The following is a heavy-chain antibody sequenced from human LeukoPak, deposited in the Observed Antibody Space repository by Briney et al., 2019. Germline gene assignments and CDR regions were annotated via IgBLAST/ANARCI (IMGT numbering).Heavy chain of an antibody. CDR1: GYTFTSYY. Sequence: ASVKVSCKASGYTFTSYYMHWVRQAPGQGLEWMGIINPSGGSTSYAQKFQGRVTFTRDTSISTAYMELRSLTSEDTAVYYCARDYGGSSGWFDPWGQRTLVTVSS. D-gene: IGHD4-23*01. CDR3: ARDYGGSSGWFDP. V-gene: IGHV1-46*01. J-gene: IGHJ5*02. CDR2: INPSGGST.